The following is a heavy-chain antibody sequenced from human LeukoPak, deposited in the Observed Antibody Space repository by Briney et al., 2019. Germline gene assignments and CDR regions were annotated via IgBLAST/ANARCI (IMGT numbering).Heavy chain of an antibody. CDR3: ARAHPEEVPESPYDIAPHFDY. V-gene: IGHV4-31*03. CDR2: IYYSGST. D-gene: IGHD3-9*01. Sequence: SETLSLTCTVSGGSISSGGYYWSWIRQHPGKGLEWIGYIYYSGSTYYNPSLKSRATISVDTSKNQFSLKLSSVTAADTAVCYCARAHPEEVPESPYDIAPHFDYWGQGTLVTVSS. CDR1: GGSISSGGYY. J-gene: IGHJ4*02.